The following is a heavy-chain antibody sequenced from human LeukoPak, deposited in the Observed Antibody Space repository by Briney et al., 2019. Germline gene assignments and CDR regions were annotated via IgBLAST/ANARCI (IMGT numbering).Heavy chain of an antibody. CDR1: GGSISSSSYF. CDR3: ARGPHCSTTSCYGYYYYGMDV. Sequence: SGTLSLTCTVSGGSISSSSYFWGWIRQPPGKGLEWIGSIFYSGSTYYNPSLNSRVTISVDTSKNQCSLKLSSVTAADTAVYYCARGPHCSTTSCYGYYYYGMDVWGQGTTVTVSS. V-gene: IGHV4-39*07. J-gene: IGHJ6*02. CDR2: IFYSGST. D-gene: IGHD2-2*01.